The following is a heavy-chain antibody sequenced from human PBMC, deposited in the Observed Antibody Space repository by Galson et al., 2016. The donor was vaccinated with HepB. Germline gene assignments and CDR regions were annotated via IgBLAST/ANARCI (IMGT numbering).Heavy chain of an antibody. CDR3: TRDTTITMIRGGDFDY. D-gene: IGHD3-10*01. J-gene: IGHJ4*02. V-gene: IGHV1-18*04. Sequence: SVKVSCKASGYRFTTYGFSWVRQAPGQGLEWMAWISSYNGNTKYAQKFQDRVTLTTDTSTSTAYMELRGLRSDDTAVYYCTRDTTITMIRGGDFDYWGQGTLVTVSS. CDR2: ISSYNGNT. CDR1: GYRFTTYG.